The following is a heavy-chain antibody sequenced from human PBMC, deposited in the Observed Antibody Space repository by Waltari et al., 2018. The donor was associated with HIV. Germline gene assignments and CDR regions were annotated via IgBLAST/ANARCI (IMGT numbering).Heavy chain of an antibody. V-gene: IGHV3-23*01. Sequence: AASGFTFSSYAMSWVRQAPGKGLEWVSAISGSGGSTYYADSVKGRFTISRDNSKNTLYLQMNSLRAEDTAVYYCAKGLRFLEWLGFDYWGQGTLVTVSS. CDR2: ISGSGGST. CDR3: AKGLRFLEWLGFDY. J-gene: IGHJ4*02. D-gene: IGHD3-3*01. CDR1: GFTFSSYA.